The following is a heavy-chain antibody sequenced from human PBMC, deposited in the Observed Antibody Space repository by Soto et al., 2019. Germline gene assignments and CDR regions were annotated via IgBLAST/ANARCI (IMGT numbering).Heavy chain of an antibody. V-gene: IGHV1-69*06. CDR2: IIPLFGST. CDR3: ACGSALAADS. J-gene: IGHJ5*01. CDR1: GGTFTSFT. Sequence: QVQLVQSGAVVKKPGASLKVSCMTSGGTFTSFTVSWVRQAPGQALEWMGGIIPLFGSTNYAHKFQGRLTITADRSTATAYLDLRSLQSDDTAGYSWACGSALAADSWGQRTLVTLS. D-gene: IGHD5-18*01.